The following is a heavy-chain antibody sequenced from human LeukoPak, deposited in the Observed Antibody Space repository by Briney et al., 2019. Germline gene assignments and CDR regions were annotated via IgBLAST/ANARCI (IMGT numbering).Heavy chain of an antibody. J-gene: IGHJ4*02. V-gene: IGHV1-18*01. D-gene: IGHD3-10*01. CDR1: GYTFTNYG. CDR2: ISAYNGNK. Sequence: ASVKVSCKASGYTFTNYGISWVRQAPGQGLEWMGWISAYNGNKNYAQKFQGRVTMTTDTSTSTAYMELRSLTSDDTAVYFCARDRSGNYGRPLDYWGQGALVTVSS. CDR3: ARDRSGNYGRPLDY.